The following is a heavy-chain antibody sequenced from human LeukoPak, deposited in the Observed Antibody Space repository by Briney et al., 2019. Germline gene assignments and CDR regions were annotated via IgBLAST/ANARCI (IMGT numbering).Heavy chain of an antibody. V-gene: IGHV3-23*01. D-gene: IGHD3-10*01. CDR1: GFTFSNYG. Sequence: PGGSLRLPCAASGFTFSNYGMSWVRQAPGKGLEWVSLISASGGTTYYADSVKGRFTISRDNSENTLYLQMNSLSAEDTALYYCAKEQTSSGYFDYWGQGTLVTVSS. J-gene: IGHJ4*02. CDR3: AKEQTSSGYFDY. CDR2: ISASGGTT.